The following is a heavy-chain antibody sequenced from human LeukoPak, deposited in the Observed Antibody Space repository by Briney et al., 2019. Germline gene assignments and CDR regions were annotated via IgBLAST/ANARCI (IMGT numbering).Heavy chain of an antibody. CDR2: MNPNSGGT. Sequence: ASVKVSCKASGYTFTSYDINWVRQATGQGLEWMGWMNPNSGGTNYAQKFQGRVTMTRDTSISTAYMELSRLRSDDTAVYYCARAIRSGYGDYPGHFDYWGQGTLVTVSS. CDR1: GYTFTSYD. V-gene: IGHV1-2*02. CDR3: ARAIRSGYGDYPGHFDY. J-gene: IGHJ4*02. D-gene: IGHD4-17*01.